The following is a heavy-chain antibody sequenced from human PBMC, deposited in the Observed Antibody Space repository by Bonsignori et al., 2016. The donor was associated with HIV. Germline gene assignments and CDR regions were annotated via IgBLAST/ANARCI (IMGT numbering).Heavy chain of an antibody. D-gene: IGHD4-17*01. CDR3: ARPDGYGDYDWYFDL. Sequence: WVRQAPGQGLEWMGWINPKSGGTNYAQKFQGRVTMTRDTSFSTAYMDLYDLRSDDTAVYYCARPDGYGDYDWYFDLWGRGTLVTVSS. J-gene: IGHJ2*01. CDR2: INPKSGGT. V-gene: IGHV1-2*02.